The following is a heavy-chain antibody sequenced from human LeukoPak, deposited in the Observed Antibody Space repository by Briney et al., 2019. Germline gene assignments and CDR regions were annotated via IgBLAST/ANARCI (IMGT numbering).Heavy chain of an antibody. V-gene: IGHV4-59*01. CDR2: IYYSGST. CDR3: AAESERWLVRT. D-gene: IGHD6-19*01. Sequence: SETLSLTCTVSGGSISSYYWSWIRQPPGKGLEWIGYIYYSGSTNYNPSLKSRVTISVDTSKNHFSLKLSSVTAADTAVYYCAAESERWLVRTWGQGILVTVSS. J-gene: IGHJ5*02. CDR1: GGSISSYY.